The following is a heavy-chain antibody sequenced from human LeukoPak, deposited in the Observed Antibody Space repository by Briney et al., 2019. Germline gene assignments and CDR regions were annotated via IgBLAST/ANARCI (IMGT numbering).Heavy chain of an antibody. CDR3: AGGRDGYSPFDY. D-gene: IGHD5-24*01. V-gene: IGHV4-34*01. J-gene: IGHJ4*02. CDR1: GGSFSGYY. CDR2: INHSGST. Sequence: PSETLSLTCAVYGGSFSGYYWSWIRQPPGKGLEWIGEINHSGSTNYNPSLKCRVTISVDTSKNQFSLKLSSVTAADTAVYYCAGGRDGYSPFDYWGQGTLVTVSS.